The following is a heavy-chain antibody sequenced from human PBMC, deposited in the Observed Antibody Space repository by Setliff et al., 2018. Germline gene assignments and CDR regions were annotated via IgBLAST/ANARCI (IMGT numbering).Heavy chain of an antibody. J-gene: IGHJ4*02. CDR2: ISDTAIGI. Sequence: PGESLTISCAASGFTFNTYAMSWVRQPPGKGLEWVSSISDTAIGIYYTGSVRGRFTISRDNSKKILFLQMNSLRVEDTAIYYCAKDVVGYSSTWPKRDYFDSWGQGTLVTVSS. D-gene: IGHD6-13*01. V-gene: IGHV3-23*01. CDR1: GFTFNTYA. CDR3: AKDVVGYSSTWPKRDYFDS.